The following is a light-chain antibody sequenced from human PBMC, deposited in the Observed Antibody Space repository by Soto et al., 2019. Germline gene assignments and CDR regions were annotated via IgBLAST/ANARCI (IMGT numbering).Light chain of an antibody. CDR2: ATS. CDR1: QSVSTS. Sequence: DIQMTQSPSSLSASVRDRVTIPCRASQSVSTSLNWYQQKLGKSPRLLIYATSNLQSGVPSRFSGSGSGTYFTLTISSLQPEDFATYYCLQSYTFIRTFGQGTKV. CDR3: LQSYTFIRT. V-gene: IGKV1-39*01. J-gene: IGKJ1*01.